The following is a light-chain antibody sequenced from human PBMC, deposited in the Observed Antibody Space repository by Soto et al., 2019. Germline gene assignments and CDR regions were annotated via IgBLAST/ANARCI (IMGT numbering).Light chain of an antibody. CDR1: TNDIGGYNY. CDR3: CSYTSSATLV. Sequence: QSALTQPASVSGSPGQSITISCSATTNDIGGYNYVSWYQHHPGKVPKVIIYEVRNRPSGVSNRFSGSKSGNTASQTISGLQAEDEADYYCCSYTSSATLVFGGGTKLTVL. CDR2: EVR. V-gene: IGLV2-14*01. J-gene: IGLJ3*02.